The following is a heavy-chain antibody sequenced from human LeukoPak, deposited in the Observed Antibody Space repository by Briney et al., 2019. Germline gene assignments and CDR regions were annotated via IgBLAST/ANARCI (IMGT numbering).Heavy chain of an antibody. CDR1: GFTFSSYW. Sequence: GGSLRLSCAASGFTFSSYWISWVRQAPGKGLEWVANIKEDGSEKYYVDSVKGRFTISRDNAKNSLYLQMNSLRAEDTAVYYCARALINMVVWGKGTTVTISS. V-gene: IGHV3-7*01. J-gene: IGHJ6*03. CDR2: IKEDGSEK. CDR3: ARALINMVV.